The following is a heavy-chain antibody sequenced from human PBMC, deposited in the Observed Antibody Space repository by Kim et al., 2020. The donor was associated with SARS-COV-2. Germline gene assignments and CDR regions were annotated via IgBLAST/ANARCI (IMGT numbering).Heavy chain of an antibody. CDR2: VSGSGGST. CDR1: GFTFSSYA. Sequence: GGSLRLSCAASGFTFSSYAMSWVRQAPGKGPEWVSLVSGSGGSTYHADSVKGRFAISRDNSKKTLYLQMNSLRAEDTALYYCAKGESSNWSFFYYWGQGT. J-gene: IGHJ4*02. D-gene: IGHD6-13*01. CDR3: AKGESSNWSFFYY. V-gene: IGHV3-23*01.